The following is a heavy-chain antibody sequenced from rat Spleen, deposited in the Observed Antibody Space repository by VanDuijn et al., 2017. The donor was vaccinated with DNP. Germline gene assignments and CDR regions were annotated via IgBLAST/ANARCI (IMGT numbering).Heavy chain of an antibody. CDR1: GFTFGDYN. Sequence: EVQLVESGGGLVQPGRSLKLSCAGSGFTFGDYNMAWIRQPPGKGLEWVATINTNGGNTYYTDSVKGRFTISRNNAKRSLYLQMDSLRSEDTATYYCTTGDWEDYFDYWGQGVMVTVSS. CDR3: TTGDWEDYFDY. D-gene: IGHD5-1*01. V-gene: IGHV5-20*01. CDR2: INTNGGNT. J-gene: IGHJ2*01.